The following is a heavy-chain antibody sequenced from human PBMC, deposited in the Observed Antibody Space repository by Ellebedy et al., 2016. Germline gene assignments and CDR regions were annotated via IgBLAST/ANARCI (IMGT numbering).Heavy chain of an antibody. CDR1: GFAFRNFF. Sequence: GGSLRLXXVASGFAFRNFFMTWVRQAPGGGLEWISTISGDGDTTFSADSVKGRFTISRDNSRYTLYLQMDSLTAADTAVYCCYYGHYSGFWGQGTLVTVSS. CDR3: YYGHYSGF. J-gene: IGHJ4*02. V-gene: IGHV3-23*01. D-gene: IGHD4-17*01. CDR2: ISGDGDTT.